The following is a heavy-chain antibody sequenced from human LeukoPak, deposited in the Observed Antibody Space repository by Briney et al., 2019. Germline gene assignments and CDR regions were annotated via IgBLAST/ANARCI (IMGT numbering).Heavy chain of an antibody. CDR1: GGSFSGYY. V-gene: IGHV4-34*01. D-gene: IGHD6-13*01. CDR3: ARSGSSSWYSQYNWFDP. Sequence: ASETLSLTCAVYGGSFSGYYWSWIRQPPGKGLEWIGEINHSGSTNYNPSLKSRVTISVDTSKNQFSLKLSSVTAADTAVYYRARSGSSSWYSQYNWFDPWGQGTLVTVSS. CDR2: INHSGST. J-gene: IGHJ5*02.